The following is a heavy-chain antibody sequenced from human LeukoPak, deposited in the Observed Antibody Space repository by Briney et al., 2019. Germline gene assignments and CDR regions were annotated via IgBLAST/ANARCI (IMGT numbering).Heavy chain of an antibody. D-gene: IGHD3-22*01. CDR3: ARGRGYYYDSSGYSDY. V-gene: IGHV3-66*01. Sequence: GGSLRLSCAASGFTVSSNYMSWVRQAPGKGLEWVSVIYSGGSTYYADSVKGRFTISRDNSKNTLYLQMNSLRAEDTAVYYCARGRGYYYDSSGYSDYWGQGTLVTVSS. CDR1: GFTVSSNY. J-gene: IGHJ4*02. CDR2: IYSGGST.